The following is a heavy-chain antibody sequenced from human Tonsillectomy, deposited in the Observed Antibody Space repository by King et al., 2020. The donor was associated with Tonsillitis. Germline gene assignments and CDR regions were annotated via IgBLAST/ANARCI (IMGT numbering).Heavy chain of an antibody. CDR2: ISGGGGST. D-gene: IGHD4-23*01. CDR3: AKDRAVVTPNFFDY. Sequence: DVQLVESGGGLVQPGGSLKLSCAASGFAFSSYAMSWVRQAPGKGLEWVSAISGGGGSTFYADSVKGRFTISRDNSKNTLYLQMSSLRAEDTAVYYCAKDRAVVTPNFFDYWGQGTLVTVSS. V-gene: IGHV3-23*04. CDR1: GFAFSSYA. J-gene: IGHJ4*02.